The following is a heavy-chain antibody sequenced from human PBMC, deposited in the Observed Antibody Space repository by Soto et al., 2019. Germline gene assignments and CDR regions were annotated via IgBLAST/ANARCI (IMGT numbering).Heavy chain of an antibody. CDR1: GYTFTSYG. J-gene: IGHJ2*01. CDR2: ISAYNGNT. V-gene: IGHV1-18*01. D-gene: IGHD2-2*01. Sequence: QVQLVQSGAEVKKPGASVKVSCKASGYTFTSYGISWVRQAPGQGLEWMGWISAYNGNTNYAQKLQGRVTMTTDTSTSTTYMELRSLRSNDTAVNYCASLSPYGSSTSCPTGPHRYVDLWGRGTLVTVSS. CDR3: ASLSPYGSSTSCPTGPHRYVDL.